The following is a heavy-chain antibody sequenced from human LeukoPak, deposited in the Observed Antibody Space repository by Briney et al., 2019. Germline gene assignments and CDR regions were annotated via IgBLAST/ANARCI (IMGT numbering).Heavy chain of an antibody. CDR1: GFTFSSYA. CDR2: IKSKTDGGTT. J-gene: IGHJ4*02. CDR3: TTDDYYDILTGSTSDY. Sequence: PGGSLRLSCAASGFTFSSYAMSWVRQAPGKGLEWVGRIKSKTDGGTTDYAAPVKGRFTISRDDSKNTLYLQMNSLKTEDTAVYYCTTDDYYDILTGSTSDYWGQGTLVTVSS. D-gene: IGHD3-9*01. V-gene: IGHV3-15*01.